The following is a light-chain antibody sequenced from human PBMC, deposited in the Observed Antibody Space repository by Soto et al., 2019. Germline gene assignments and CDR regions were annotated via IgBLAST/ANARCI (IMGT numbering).Light chain of an antibody. V-gene: IGKV1-6*02. J-gene: IGKJ2*01. CDR3: LQDYDFPYT. CDR2: AAS. Sequence: IQITQSPSSLSASIGDRVTITCRASQGIGVRLAWLQQRPGHAPNLLIYAASTLHTGVPSTFTGSGSGTDFTLTINDLQPEDVATYFCLQDYDFPYTFGQGTKVDIK. CDR1: QGIGVR.